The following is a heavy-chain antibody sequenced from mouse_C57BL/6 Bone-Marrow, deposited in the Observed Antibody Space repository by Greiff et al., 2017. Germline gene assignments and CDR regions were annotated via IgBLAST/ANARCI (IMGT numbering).Heavy chain of an antibody. Sequence: EVQLVESGPGLVKPSQSLSLTCSVTGYSITSGYYWNWIRQFPGNKLEWMGYISYDGSNNYNPSLKNRISITRDTSKNQFFLKLNSVTTEDTATYYCARGDPLWEAMDYWGQGTSVTVSS. D-gene: IGHD1-1*02. J-gene: IGHJ4*01. V-gene: IGHV3-6*01. CDR2: ISYDGSN. CDR1: GYSITSGYY. CDR3: ARGDPLWEAMDY.